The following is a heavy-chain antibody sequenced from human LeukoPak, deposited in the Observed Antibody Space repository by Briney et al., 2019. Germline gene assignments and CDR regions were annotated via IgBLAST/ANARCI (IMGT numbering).Heavy chain of an antibody. CDR3: ARTGSTVTMHYPFDH. V-gene: IGHV4-59*01. CDR2: IYYSGST. CDR1: GGSIRSYY. J-gene: IGHJ4*02. D-gene: IGHD4-17*01. Sequence: PSETLSLTCTVSGGSIRSYYWSWIRQPPGKGLEWIGYIYYSGSTNYNPSLKSRVSISVDTSKNQFSLKLGSVTAADTAVYYCARTGSTVTMHYPFDHWGQGTLVTVSS.